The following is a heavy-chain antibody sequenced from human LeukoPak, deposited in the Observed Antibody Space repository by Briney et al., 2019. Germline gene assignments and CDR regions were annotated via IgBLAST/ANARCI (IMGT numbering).Heavy chain of an antibody. V-gene: IGHV3-23*01. Sequence: GGSLRLSCAASGFTFTTYAMSWVRQAPGKRLEWVSGVTGNGIHTWYADSVKGRFTISRDNSKNTVHLQMNSLRAEDTAVYYCASIAERYLQTEHYFHYWGQGTLVTVSS. CDR1: GFTFTTYA. J-gene: IGHJ1*01. CDR3: ASIAERYLQTEHYFHY. CDR2: VTGNGIHT. D-gene: IGHD5-24*01.